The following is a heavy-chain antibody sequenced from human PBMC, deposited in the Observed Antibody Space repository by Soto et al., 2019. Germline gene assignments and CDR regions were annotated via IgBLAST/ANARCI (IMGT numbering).Heavy chain of an antibody. V-gene: IGHV4-30-4*01. CDR1: GGSISSGDYY. CDR3: ARDRLYTNYDSSGYYYAPGYYYGMDV. Sequence: PSETLSLTCTVSGGSISSGDYYWSWIRQPPGKGLEWIGYIYYSGSTYYNPSLKSRVTISVDTSKNQFSLKLSSVTAADTAVYYCARDRLYTNYDSSGYYYAPGYYYGMDVWGQGTTVTVSS. CDR2: IYYSGST. D-gene: IGHD3-22*01. J-gene: IGHJ6*02.